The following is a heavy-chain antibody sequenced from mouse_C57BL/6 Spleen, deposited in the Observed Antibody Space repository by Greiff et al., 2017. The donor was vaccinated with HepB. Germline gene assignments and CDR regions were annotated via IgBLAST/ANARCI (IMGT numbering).Heavy chain of an antibody. CDR1: GYTFTSYG. D-gene: IGHD2-3*01. J-gene: IGHJ4*01. Sequence: QVHVKQSGAELARPGASVKLSCKASGYTFTSYGISWVKQRTGQGLEWIGEIYPRSGNTYYNEKFKGKATLTADKSSSTAYIELRSLTSEDSAVYFCARSYDGYSYAMGYWGQGTSVTVSS. CDR3: ARSYDGYSYAMGY. V-gene: IGHV1-81*01. CDR2: IYPRSGNT.